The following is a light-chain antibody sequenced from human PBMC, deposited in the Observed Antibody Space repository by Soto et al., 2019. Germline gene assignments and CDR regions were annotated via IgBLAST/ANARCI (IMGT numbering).Light chain of an antibody. Sequence: QSVLTQSPSASASLGASVKLTCTLSSGHSSYAIAWHQQQPGKGPRFLMKLNSDGSHNKGDGIPNRFSGSSSGAERYLTISSLQSEYEADYYCQTWGTGVRVFGAGTKVTVL. J-gene: IGLJ2*01. CDR1: SGHSSYA. V-gene: IGLV4-69*01. CDR2: LNSDGSH. CDR3: QTWGTGVRV.